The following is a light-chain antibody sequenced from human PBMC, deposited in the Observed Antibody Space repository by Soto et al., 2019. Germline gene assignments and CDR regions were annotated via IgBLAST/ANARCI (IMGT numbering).Light chain of an antibody. CDR2: DVS. CDR3: SSYTSISTYV. J-gene: IGLJ1*01. Sequence: QSALTQPPSVSGSPGQSVAISCTGTGSDIGTFNRVPWYQQSPGTAPKLIIYDVSDRPSGVPDRFSGSKSGNTASLTISGLQAEDEADYYCSSYTSISTYVFGTGTKVTVL. V-gene: IGLV2-18*02. CDR1: GSDIGTFNR.